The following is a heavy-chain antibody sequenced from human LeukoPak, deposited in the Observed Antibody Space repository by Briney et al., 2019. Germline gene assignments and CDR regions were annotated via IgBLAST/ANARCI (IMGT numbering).Heavy chain of an antibody. J-gene: IGHJ4*02. D-gene: IGHD2/OR15-2a*01. CDR3: VRGAYYAAY. V-gene: IGHV3-33*01. CDR2: IWYDGSNK. Sequence: GGSLRLSCAASGFTFSSYGMHWVRQAPGKGLEWVAVIWYDGSNKYYADSVKGRFIISRDNVKNALYLQMNSLRVEDTGVYYCVRGAYYAAYWGQGTLVTVSS. CDR1: GFTFSSYG.